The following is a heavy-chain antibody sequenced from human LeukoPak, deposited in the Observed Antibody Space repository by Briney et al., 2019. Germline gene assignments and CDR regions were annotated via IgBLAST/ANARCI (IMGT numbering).Heavy chain of an antibody. CDR1: GGSISSGGYY. CDR3: ARGGSAAAAGTRFDY. V-gene: IGHV4-31*03. CDR2: IYYSGST. D-gene: IGHD6-13*01. J-gene: IGHJ4*02. Sequence: SETLSLTCTVSGGSISSGGYYWSWIRQHPGKGLEWIGYIYYSGSTYYNPSLKSRVTISVDTSKNQFSLKLGSVTAADTAVYYCARGGSAAAAGTRFDYWGQGTLVTVSS.